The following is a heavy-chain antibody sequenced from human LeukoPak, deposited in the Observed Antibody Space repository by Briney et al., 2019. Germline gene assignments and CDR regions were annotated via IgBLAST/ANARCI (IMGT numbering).Heavy chain of an antibody. CDR2: ISSSSSTI. J-gene: IGHJ4*02. Sequence: GGSLRLSCAASGFTFSSYSMNWVRQAPGKGLEWVSYISSSSSTIYYADSVKGRFTISRDNAKNSLYLQMNSLRAEDTAVYYCARDAPGRAAAGTFDYWGQGTLVTVSS. CDR1: GFTFSSYS. CDR3: ARDAPGRAAAGTFDY. D-gene: IGHD6-13*01. V-gene: IGHV3-48*01.